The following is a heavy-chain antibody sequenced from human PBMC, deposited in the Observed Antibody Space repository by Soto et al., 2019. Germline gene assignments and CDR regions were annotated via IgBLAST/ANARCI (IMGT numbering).Heavy chain of an antibody. V-gene: IGHV3-21*01. Sequence: EVQLVESGGGLVKPGGSLRLSCAASGFTFSSYSMNWVRQAPGKGLEWVSSISSSSSYIYYADSVKGRFTISRDNAKNSLYLQMNSLRAEDTAVYYCARGFVVVPAQFDPWGQGTLVTVSS. J-gene: IGHJ5*02. CDR2: ISSSSSYI. CDR1: GFTFSSYS. D-gene: IGHD2-2*01. CDR3: ARGFVVVPAQFDP.